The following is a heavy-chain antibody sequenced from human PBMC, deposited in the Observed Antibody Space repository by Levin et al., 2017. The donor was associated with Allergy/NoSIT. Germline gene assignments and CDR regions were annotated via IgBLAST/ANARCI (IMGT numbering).Heavy chain of an antibody. D-gene: IGHD1-26*01. V-gene: IGHV3-30*18. CDR2: ITSDGVNK. J-gene: IGHJ4*02. CDR1: GFSFSTYG. CDR3: AKGGDFDY. Sequence: GESLKISCAASGFSFSTYGIQWVRQAPGKGLEWVALITSDGVNKYYADPVKGRFTISRDNSKNTVYLQINSLRAEDTAVYYCAKGGDFDYWGLGTVVTVSS.